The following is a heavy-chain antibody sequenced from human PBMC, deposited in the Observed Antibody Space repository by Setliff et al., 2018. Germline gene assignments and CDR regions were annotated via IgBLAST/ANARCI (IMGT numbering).Heavy chain of an antibody. CDR2: IDYSGST. CDR3: ARDGLGAFSLRSMDV. CDR1: GGSISSYY. V-gene: IGHV4-59*01. D-gene: IGHD3-3*02. J-gene: IGHJ6*04. Sequence: SCTVSGGSISSYYWSWIRQPPGKGLEWIGYIDYSGSTNYNPSLKSRVTISLDTSKNQFSLQLSSVTAADTAVYYCARDGLGAFSLRSMDVWGKGTTVTVSS.